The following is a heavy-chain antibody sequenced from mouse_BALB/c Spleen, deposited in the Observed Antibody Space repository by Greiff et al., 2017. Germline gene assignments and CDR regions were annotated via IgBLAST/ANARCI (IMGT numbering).Heavy chain of an antibody. CDR2: ISSGGSYT. V-gene: IGHV5-6-4*01. Sequence: EVKVVESGGGLVKPGGSLKLSCAASGFTFSSYTMSWVRQTPEKRLEWVATISSGGSYTYYPDSVKGRFTISRDNAKNTLYLQMSSLKSEDTAMYYCTRDGTGAMDYWGQGTSVTVSS. J-gene: IGHJ4*01. CDR1: GFTFSSYT. CDR3: TRDGTGAMDY. D-gene: IGHD3-3*01.